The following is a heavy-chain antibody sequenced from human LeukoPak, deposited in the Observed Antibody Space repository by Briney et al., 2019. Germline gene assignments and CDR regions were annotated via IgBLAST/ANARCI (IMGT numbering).Heavy chain of an antibody. D-gene: IGHD3-16*01. CDR3: AKGPGGARFDY. CDR1: GFTFSSYA. J-gene: IGHJ4*02. CDR2: VSGSGSYT. V-gene: IGHV3-23*01. Sequence: LPGGSLRLSCAASGFTFSSYAMSWVRQAPGKGLEWVSAVSGSGSYTYYADSVKGRFTISRDNSKNTLSLQMNSLRAEDTALYYCAKGPGGARFDYWGQGTLVTISS.